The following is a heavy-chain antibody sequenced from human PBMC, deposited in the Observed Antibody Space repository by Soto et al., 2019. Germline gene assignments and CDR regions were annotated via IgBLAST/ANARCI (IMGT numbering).Heavy chain of an antibody. CDR2: VIPMVEMS. V-gene: IGHV1-69*02. J-gene: IGHJ4*02. Sequence: QVQLVQSGAEVKKSGSSVKVSCTASRGILNYNTLSWVRQAPGQGLEWLGRVIPMVEMSSYAQKFQGRVTLTAGKSTSTVYMVLPNLRSEDTAVYFCATNYGSGSTHFDSWGQGTLVTVS. CDR3: ATNYGSGSTHFDS. D-gene: IGHD3-10*01. CDR1: RGILNYNT.